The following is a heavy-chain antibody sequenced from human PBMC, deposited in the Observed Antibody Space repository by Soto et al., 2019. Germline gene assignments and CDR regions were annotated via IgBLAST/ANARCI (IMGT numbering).Heavy chain of an antibody. D-gene: IGHD3-16*02. V-gene: IGHV3-48*01. Sequence: EVQLVESGGGLVQPGGSLRLSCAASGFTFSSYSMNWVRQAPGKGLEWLSYTSTGSATIYYADAVRGRFTISRDNAKNSLYLPMNSLRVEETAVSYCARDAAHYANIWGNHRLMDYWGQGPLVTVAA. CDR3: ARDAAHYANIWGNHRLMDY. CDR2: TSTGSATI. J-gene: IGHJ4*02. CDR1: GFTFSSYS.